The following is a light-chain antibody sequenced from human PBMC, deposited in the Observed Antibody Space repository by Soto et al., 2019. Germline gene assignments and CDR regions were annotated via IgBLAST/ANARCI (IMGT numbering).Light chain of an antibody. CDR2: GAS. J-gene: IGKJ1*01. CDR1: QSVTNY. Sequence: IFFTQAADTLSLSPGERATLSFRASQSVTNYLAWYQQKPGQAPKLLIYGASNRATGIPDRFSGSGSGTDFTLTISRLEPEDFAVYYCQQYGSSGTFGQGTKVDIK. CDR3: QQYGSSGT. V-gene: IGKV3-20*01.